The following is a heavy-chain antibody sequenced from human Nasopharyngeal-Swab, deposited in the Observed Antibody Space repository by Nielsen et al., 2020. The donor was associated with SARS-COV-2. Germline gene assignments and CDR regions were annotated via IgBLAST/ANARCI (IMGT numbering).Heavy chain of an antibody. D-gene: IGHD3-10*01. CDR3: ARKYGSGSYIGFDP. J-gene: IGHJ5*02. V-gene: IGHV4-59*01. CDR2: ISYSGAT. Sequence: SETLSLTCTVSGGSIDTYYWNWIRQPPEKELEWIGYISYSGATKYNPSLEGRVTISLDTSKNQFFLRLSAVTAADTAVYFCARKYGSGSYIGFDPWGQGTLVTVSS. CDR1: GGSIDTYY.